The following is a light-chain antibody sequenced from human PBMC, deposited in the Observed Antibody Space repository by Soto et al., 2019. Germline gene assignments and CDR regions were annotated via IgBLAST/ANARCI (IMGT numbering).Light chain of an antibody. CDR1: SSDVGCYSY. V-gene: IGLV2-14*01. J-gene: IGLJ1*01. Sequence: QPALTQPASVSGSPGQSIAISCTGTSSDVGCYSYVSWYQQQPGKAPKLVISDVGNRPSGVSDRFSGSKSGNTASLTISGLQTEDEAGYYCASYTTSSTYVFGTGTKLTVL. CDR3: ASYTTSSTYV. CDR2: DVG.